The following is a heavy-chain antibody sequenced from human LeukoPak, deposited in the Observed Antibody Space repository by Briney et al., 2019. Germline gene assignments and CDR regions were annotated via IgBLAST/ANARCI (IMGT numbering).Heavy chain of an antibody. CDR3: ARAVKGYCSSTSCSRWFDP. Sequence: PSETLSLTCGVYGGSFSGYYWTWIRQPPGKGLEWIGEINHSGSTNYNPSLKSRVTISVDTSKNQFSLKLSSVTAADTAVYYCARAVKGYCSSTSCSRWFDPWGQGTLVTVSS. CDR2: INHSGST. V-gene: IGHV4-34*01. D-gene: IGHD2-2*01. CDR1: GGSFSGYY. J-gene: IGHJ5*02.